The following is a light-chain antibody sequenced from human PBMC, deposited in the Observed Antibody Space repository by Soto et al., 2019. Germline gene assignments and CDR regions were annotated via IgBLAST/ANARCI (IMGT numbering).Light chain of an antibody. CDR3: QHYNSYSEA. J-gene: IGKJ1*01. V-gene: IGKV1-17*03. CDR1: QGISDN. CDR2: AAS. Sequence: DIQMTQSPSAMSASVGDSVTISCRASQGISDNLAWFQQRPGKVPQRLIYAASRLQSGVPSRFSGSGSGTEFTLTISSLQPDDFATYYCQHYNSYSEAFGQGTKVDIK.